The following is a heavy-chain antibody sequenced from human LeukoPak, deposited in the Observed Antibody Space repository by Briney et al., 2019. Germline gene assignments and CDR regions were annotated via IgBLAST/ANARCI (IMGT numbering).Heavy chain of an antibody. CDR1: GFSLSTSGVG. D-gene: IGHD3-10*01. CDR2: IYWNDDK. Sequence: SGPTLVKPTQTLTLTCTFSGFSLSTSGVGVGWIRQPPGKALEWLALIYWNDDKRYSPSLKSRLTITKDTSKNQVVLTMTNMDPVDTATYYCAHRPPHYYGLGLVLLYYFDYWGQGTLVTVSS. V-gene: IGHV2-5*01. J-gene: IGHJ4*02. CDR3: AHRPPHYYGLGLVLLYYFDY.